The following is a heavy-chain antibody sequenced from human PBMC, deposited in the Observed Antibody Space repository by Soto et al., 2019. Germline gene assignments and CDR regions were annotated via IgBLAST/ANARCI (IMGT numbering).Heavy chain of an antibody. V-gene: IGHV1-69*13. CDR2: IIPIFGTA. D-gene: IGHD6-13*01. J-gene: IGHJ4*02. CDR3: ARVTAAGQAIPGYFDY. CDR1: GGTFSSYA. Sequence: ASVKVSCKASGGTFSSYAISWVRQAPGQGLEWMGGIIPIFGTANYAQKFQGRVTITADESTSTAYMELSSLRSEDAAVYYCARVTAAGQAIPGYFDYWGQGTLVTVYS.